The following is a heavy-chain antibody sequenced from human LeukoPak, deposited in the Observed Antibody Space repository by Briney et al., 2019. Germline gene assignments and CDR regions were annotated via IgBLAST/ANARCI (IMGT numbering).Heavy chain of an antibody. CDR2: INHSGST. D-gene: IGHD2-2*01. CDR3: ARSPCSSTSCYYYYGMDV. V-gene: IGHV4-34*01. J-gene: IGHJ6*02. CDR1: SGSFSGYY. Sequence: SETLSLTCAVYSGSFSGYYWSWIRQPPGKGLEWIGEINHSGSTNFNPSLKSRVTISLDTSKNQFSLKVSSVTAADTAVYYCARSPCSSTSCYYYYGMDVWGQGTTVTVSS.